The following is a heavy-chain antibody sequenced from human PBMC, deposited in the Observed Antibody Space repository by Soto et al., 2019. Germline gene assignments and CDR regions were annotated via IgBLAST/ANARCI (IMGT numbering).Heavy chain of an antibody. D-gene: IGHD2-2*01. CDR3: ARDFRYSCSSTSCPRSYYGMDV. J-gene: IGHJ6*02. V-gene: IGHV1-69*13. CDR1: GGTFSSYA. CDR2: IIPIFGTA. Sequence: GASVKVSCKASGGTFSSYATSWVRQAPGQGLEWMGGIIPIFGTANYAQKFQGRVTITADESTSTAYMELSSLRSEDTAVYYCARDFRYSCSSTSCPRSYYGMDVWGQGTTVTVSS.